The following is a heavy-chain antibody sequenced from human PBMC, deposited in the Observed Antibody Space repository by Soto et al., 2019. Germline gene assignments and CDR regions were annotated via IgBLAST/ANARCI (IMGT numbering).Heavy chain of an antibody. Sequence: QITLKESGPTLVKPTQPLTLTCTFSGFSLTTSGVGVGWIRQPPGKALELLALIYWDDDKRYSPSLKSRPTITTYTSKNQVVLTRATRDPADTATYFCAHRTTTVTWWFDPWGQGTLVTVSS. V-gene: IGHV2-5*02. J-gene: IGHJ5*02. CDR2: IYWDDDK. D-gene: IGHD4-17*01. CDR1: GFSLTTSGVG. CDR3: AHRTTTVTWWFDP.